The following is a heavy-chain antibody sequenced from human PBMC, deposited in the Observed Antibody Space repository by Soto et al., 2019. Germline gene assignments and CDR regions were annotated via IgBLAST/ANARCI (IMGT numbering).Heavy chain of an antibody. CDR3: AATYYYGSGSYYFFDY. CDR2: ISGSGGST. V-gene: IGHV3-23*01. CDR1: GFTFSSYA. J-gene: IGHJ4*02. Sequence: GGSLRLSCAASGFTFSSYAMSWVRQAPGKGLEWVSAISGSGGSTYHADSVKGRFTISRDNSKNTLYLQMNSLRAEDTAVYYCAATYYYGSGSYYFFDYWDQGTLVTVSS. D-gene: IGHD3-10*01.